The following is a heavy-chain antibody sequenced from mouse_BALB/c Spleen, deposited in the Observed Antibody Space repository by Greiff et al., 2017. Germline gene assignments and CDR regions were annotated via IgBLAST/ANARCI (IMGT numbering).Heavy chain of an antibody. Sequence: EVKLEESGGGLVQPGGSRKLSCAASGFTFSSFGMHWVRQAPEKGLEWVAYISSGSSTIYYADTVKGRFTISRDNPKNTLFLQMTSLRSEDTAMYYCARTGNYGYFDYWGQGTTLTVSS. CDR3: ARTGNYGYFDY. D-gene: IGHD2-1*01. CDR2: ISSGSSTI. J-gene: IGHJ2*01. V-gene: IGHV5-17*02. CDR1: GFTFSSFG.